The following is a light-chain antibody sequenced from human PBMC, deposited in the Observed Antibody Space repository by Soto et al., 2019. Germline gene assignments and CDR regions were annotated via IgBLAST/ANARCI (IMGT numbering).Light chain of an antibody. CDR1: SSNIGSKT. CDR3: SAWDASLNGYV. V-gene: IGLV1-44*01. J-gene: IGLJ1*01. CDR2: SNY. Sequence: QSVLTQPPSASGTPGQRLTISCSGSSSNIGSKTVNWYQQLPGTAPKLLIYSNYQRPSGVPGRFSGSKSGTSASLAISGLQSEDEADYYCSAWDASLNGYVFGTGTKLTVL.